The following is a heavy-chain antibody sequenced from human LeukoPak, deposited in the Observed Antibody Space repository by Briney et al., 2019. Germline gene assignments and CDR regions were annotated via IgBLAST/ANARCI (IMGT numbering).Heavy chain of an antibody. V-gene: IGHV3-33*01. J-gene: IGHJ4*02. CDR1: GFTFGSYG. CDR3: ARDQGPDHYDSGYNDY. D-gene: IGHD3-22*01. Sequence: GGSLRLSCAASGFTFGSYGMHWVRQAPGKGLEWVAVIWYDGSNKYYADSVKGRFTISRDNSKSTLYLQMNSLRAEDTAVYYCARDQGPDHYDSGYNDYWGQGTLVTVSS. CDR2: IWYDGSNK.